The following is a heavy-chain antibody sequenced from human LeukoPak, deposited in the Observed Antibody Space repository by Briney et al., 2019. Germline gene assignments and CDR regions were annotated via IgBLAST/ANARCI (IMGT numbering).Heavy chain of an antibody. CDR1: GFPFSSYA. CDR3: VRGYSFGPYGMDV. D-gene: IGHD2-15*01. J-gene: IGHJ6*02. V-gene: IGHV3-64D*09. Sequence: GGSLRLSCSASGFPFSSYAMHWVRQAPGKGLEYVSAISDSGGSTCYADSVKGRFTISRDNSKNTLYLQMSSLRAEDTAVYFCVRGYSFGPYGMDVWGQGTTVTVPS. CDR2: ISDSGGST.